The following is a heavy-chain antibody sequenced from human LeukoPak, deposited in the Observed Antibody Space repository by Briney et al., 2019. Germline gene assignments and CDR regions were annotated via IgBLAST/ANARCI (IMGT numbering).Heavy chain of an antibody. D-gene: IGHD2/OR15-2a*01. CDR2: ISGSGGST. J-gene: IGHJ4*02. Sequence: GGSLRLSCAASGFTVSSNYMSWVRQAPGKGLEWVSAISGSGGSTYYADSVKGRFTISRDNSKNTLYLQMNSLRAEDTAVYYCARSFDGQPDYWGQGTLVTVSS. V-gene: IGHV3-53*01. CDR1: GFTVSSNY. CDR3: ARSFDGQPDY.